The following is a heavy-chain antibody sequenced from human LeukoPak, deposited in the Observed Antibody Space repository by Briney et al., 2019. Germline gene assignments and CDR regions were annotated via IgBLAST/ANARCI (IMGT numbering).Heavy chain of an antibody. Sequence: SETLSLTCTVSGVSISSSSYYWGWIRQPPGKGLEWFGSIYYSGSTYYNPSLKRRVTISVDTSKNQFSLKLSSVTAADTAVYYCASDILTGYYPGNPTGYWGQGTLVTVSS. D-gene: IGHD3-9*01. J-gene: IGHJ4*02. CDR1: GVSISSSSYY. CDR2: IYYSGST. CDR3: ASDILTGYYPGNPTGY. V-gene: IGHV4-39*01.